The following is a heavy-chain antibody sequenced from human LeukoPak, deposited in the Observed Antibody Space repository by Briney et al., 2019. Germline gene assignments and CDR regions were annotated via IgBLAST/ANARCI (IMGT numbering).Heavy chain of an antibody. CDR1: GYSFTSYW. V-gene: IGHV5-51*01. CDR3: ARHRAIRGGAAADYYYYGMDV. CDR2: IYPGDSDT. D-gene: IGHD6-13*01. J-gene: IGHJ6*02. Sequence: GESLKTSCKGSGYSFTSYWIGWVRQMPGKGLEWMGIIYPGDSDTRYSPSFQGQVTISADKSISTAYLQWSSLKASDTAMYYCARHRAIRGGAAADYYYYGMDVWGQGTTVTVSS.